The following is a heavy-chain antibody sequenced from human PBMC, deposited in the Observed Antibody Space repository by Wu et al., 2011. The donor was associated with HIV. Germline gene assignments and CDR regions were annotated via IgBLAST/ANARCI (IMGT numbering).Heavy chain of an antibody. Sequence: QVQLVQSGAEVKKPGASVKVSCKASGYIFTGYYMHWVRQAPGQGLEWMGWINPNSGGTNYAQKFQGRVTMTRDTSISTAYMELSRLRSDDTAVYYCARGAFSIDTMIVVVTPPYYFVLLGPREP. D-gene: IGHD3-22*01. CDR3: ARGAFSIDTMIVVVTPPYYFVL. J-gene: IGHJ4*02. CDR2: INPNSGGT. CDR1: GYIFTGYY. V-gene: IGHV1-2*02.